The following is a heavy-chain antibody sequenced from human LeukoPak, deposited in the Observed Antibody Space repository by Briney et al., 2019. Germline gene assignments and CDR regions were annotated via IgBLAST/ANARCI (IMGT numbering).Heavy chain of an antibody. CDR3: AKAAGYCSSTSCYLNEFDY. D-gene: IGHD2-2*01. CDR1: GFTFSSYA. J-gene: IGHJ4*02. V-gene: IGHV3-23*01. CDR2: ISGSGGST. Sequence: PGGSLRLSCAASGFTFSSYAMSWVRQAPGKGLEWVSAISGSGGSTYYADSVKGRFTISRDNSKNTLYLQMNSLRAEDTAVYYCAKAAGYCSSTSCYLNEFDYWGQGTLVTVSS.